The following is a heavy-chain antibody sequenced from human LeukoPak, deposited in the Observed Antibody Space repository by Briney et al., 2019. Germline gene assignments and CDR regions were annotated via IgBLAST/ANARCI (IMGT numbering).Heavy chain of an antibody. V-gene: IGHV4-34*01. D-gene: IGHD4-23*01. Sequence: SETLSLTCAVYGGSFSGYYSSWIRQPPGKGLEWIGEINHSGSTNYNPSLKSRVTISVDTSKNQFSLKLSSVTAADTAVYYCARGATTTVVTPYSLFFDYWGQGTLVTVSS. CDR3: ARGATTTVVTPYSLFFDY. CDR1: GGSFSGYY. CDR2: INHSGST. J-gene: IGHJ4*02.